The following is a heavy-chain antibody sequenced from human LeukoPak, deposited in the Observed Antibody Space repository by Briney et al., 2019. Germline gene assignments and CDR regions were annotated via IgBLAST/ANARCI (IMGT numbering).Heavy chain of an antibody. D-gene: IGHD6-6*01. J-gene: IGHJ6*02. Sequence: PSETLSLTCAVYGGSFSGYYWSWIRQPPGKGPEWIGEINHSGSTNYNPSLKSRVTISVDTSKNQFSLKLSSVTAADTAVYYCARGRPYYYGMDVWGQGTTVTVSS. V-gene: IGHV4-34*01. CDR3: ARGRPYYYGMDV. CDR2: INHSGST. CDR1: GGSFSGYY.